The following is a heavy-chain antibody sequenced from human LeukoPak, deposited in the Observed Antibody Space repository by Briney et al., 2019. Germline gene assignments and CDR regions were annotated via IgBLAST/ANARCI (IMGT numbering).Heavy chain of an antibody. CDR1: GFTFSSYS. D-gene: IGHD1-26*01. Sequence: KPGGSLRLSCAASGFTFSSYSMNWVRQAPGKGLEWVSSISSSSSYIYYADSVKGRFTISRDNAKHSLYLQMNSLRAEDTAVYYCARSGSWELLNFDYWGQGTLVTVSS. J-gene: IGHJ4*02. CDR3: ARSGSWELLNFDY. V-gene: IGHV3-21*01. CDR2: ISSSSSYI.